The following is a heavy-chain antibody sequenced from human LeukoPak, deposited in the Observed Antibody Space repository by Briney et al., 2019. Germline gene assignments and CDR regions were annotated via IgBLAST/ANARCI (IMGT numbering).Heavy chain of an antibody. CDR3: AKPTVTTNSRYFDS. CDR1: GFTFNNFG. D-gene: IGHD4-17*01. V-gene: IGHV3-23*01. J-gene: IGHJ4*02. CDR2: VSGSGAGT. Sequence: GGSLRLSCAASGFTFNNFGINWVRQSPGKGLEWVSGVSGSGAGTYYADSVRGRFTISRDNSKNTLYLQMNGLKTEDTAVFYCAKPTVTTNSRYFDSWGQGTLVTVSS.